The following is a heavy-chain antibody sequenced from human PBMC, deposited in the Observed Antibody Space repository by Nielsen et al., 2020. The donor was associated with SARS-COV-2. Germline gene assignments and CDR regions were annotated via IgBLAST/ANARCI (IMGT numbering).Heavy chain of an antibody. V-gene: IGHV3-33*01. D-gene: IGHD3-10*01. CDR2: IWYDGSNK. CDR1: GFTFSSYG. Sequence: GESLKISCAASGFTFSSYGMYWVRQAPGKGLEWVAVIWYDGSNKYYADSVKGRFTISRDNSKNTLYLQMNSLRAEDTAVYYCARGAGGIWFGESTFDYWGQGTLVTVSS. CDR3: ARGAGGIWFGESTFDY. J-gene: IGHJ4*02.